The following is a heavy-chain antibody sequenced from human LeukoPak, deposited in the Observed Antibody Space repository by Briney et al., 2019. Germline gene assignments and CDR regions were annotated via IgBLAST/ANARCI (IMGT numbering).Heavy chain of an antibody. CDR2: IKSDGST. D-gene: IGHD3-22*01. V-gene: IGHV3-74*01. J-gene: IGHJ1*01. Sequence: GGSLRLSCAASGFTFSSYWIHWVRQAPGKGLVWVSRIKSDGSTNYADSGKGRFIISRDNAKNTLSLQMNSLRAEDTGVYYCARAPSEIGGYYPEYFRHWGQGTLVTVSS. CDR1: GFTFSSYW. CDR3: ARAPSEIGGYYPEYFRH.